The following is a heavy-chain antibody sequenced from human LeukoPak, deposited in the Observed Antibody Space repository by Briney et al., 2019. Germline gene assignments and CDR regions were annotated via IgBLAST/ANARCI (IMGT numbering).Heavy chain of an antibody. CDR3: ARGAYYYED. CDR1: GFTFGSYW. V-gene: IGHV3-74*01. Sequence: AGGSLRLSCAASGFTFGSYWMQWVRQTPEKGLVWVAHINNDGSNTIYADSVKGRFTTSRDNAKNSLYLQMNSLRAEDTAVYYCARGAYYYEDWGQGTLVTVSS. J-gene: IGHJ4*02. CDR2: INNDGSNT.